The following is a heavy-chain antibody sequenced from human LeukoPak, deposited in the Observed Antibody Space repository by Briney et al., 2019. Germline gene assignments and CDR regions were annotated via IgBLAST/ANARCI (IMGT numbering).Heavy chain of an antibody. CDR1: GGSFSGYY. V-gene: IGHV4-34*01. D-gene: IGHD2-15*01. J-gene: IGHJ4*02. CDR3: ARGHCSGGSCYSDY. CDR2: INHSGST. Sequence: SETLSLTCAVYGGSFSGYYWSWIRQPPGKGLEWIGEINHSGSTNYNPSLKSRVTISVDTSKNQFSLKLSSVTAADTAVYYCARGHCSGGSCYSDYWGQGTLVTVSS.